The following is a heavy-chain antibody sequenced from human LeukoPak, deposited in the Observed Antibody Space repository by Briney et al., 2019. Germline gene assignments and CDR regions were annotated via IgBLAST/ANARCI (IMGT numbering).Heavy chain of an antibody. CDR2: ISSSSSYI. V-gene: IGHV3-21*01. CDR1: GFTFSSYS. J-gene: IGHJ4*02. Sequence: GGSLRLSCAASGFTFSSYSMNWVRQAPGKGMEWVSSISSSSSYIYYADSVKGRFTISRDNAKNSLYLQMNSLRAEDTAVYYCARVGGYYYDSSGYYSLAALPDYWGQGTLVTVSS. D-gene: IGHD3-22*01. CDR3: ARVGGYYYDSSGYYSLAALPDY.